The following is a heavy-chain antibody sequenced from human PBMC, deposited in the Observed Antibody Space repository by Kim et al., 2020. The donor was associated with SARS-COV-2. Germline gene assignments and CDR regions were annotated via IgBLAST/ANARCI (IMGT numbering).Heavy chain of an antibody. CDR3: ARGDYGSGKYYFGH. J-gene: IGHJ4*02. V-gene: IGHV1-3*01. CDR2: INAGNGDT. Sequence: ASVKVSCKASGYTFDTYVIHWVRQAPGQRLEWMGWINAGNGDTKYSQKFQGRVTITGDTFASTAYMELSSLRSEETAVYYCARGDYGSGKYYFGHWGQGT. D-gene: IGHD3-10*01. CDR1: GYTFDTYV.